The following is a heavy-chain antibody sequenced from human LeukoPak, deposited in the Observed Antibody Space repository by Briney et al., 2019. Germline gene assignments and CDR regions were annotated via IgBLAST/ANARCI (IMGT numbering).Heavy chain of an antibody. CDR2: IKQDGREK. Sequence: PGGSLRLSCAASGFTFSSYWMSGVRQAPGKGLEWVANIKQDGREKYYVDSVKGRFTISRDNAKNSLYLQMNTLRAEDTAVYYCAREVGATNAFDIWGQGTMVTVSS. CDR3: AREVGATNAFDI. CDR1: GFTFSSYW. D-gene: IGHD1-26*01. V-gene: IGHV3-7*04. J-gene: IGHJ3*02.